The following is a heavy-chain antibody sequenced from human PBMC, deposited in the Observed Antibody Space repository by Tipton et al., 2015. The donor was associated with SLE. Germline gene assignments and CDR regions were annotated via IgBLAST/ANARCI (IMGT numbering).Heavy chain of an antibody. J-gene: IGHJ4*02. CDR2: IYRTGTT. Sequence: TLSLTCTVSGGSISSYYWSWIRQPPGKGLQWIACIYRTGTTYVNPSLKSRVSMSMDTSNNRLSLTMTSLTVADTAVYYCARSWSGRREFDYWGPGTLVTVSS. CDR3: ARSWSGRREFDY. CDR1: GGSISSYY. D-gene: IGHD1-26*01. V-gene: IGHV4-59*04.